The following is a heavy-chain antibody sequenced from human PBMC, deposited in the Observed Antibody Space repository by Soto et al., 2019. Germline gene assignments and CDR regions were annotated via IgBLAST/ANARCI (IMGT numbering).Heavy chain of an antibody. CDR3: ARRVSSGGTTSQIIGFDP. D-gene: IGHD1-1*01. Sequence: QVQLVQSGAEVKKPGSSVKVSCKASGGTFSSYAISWVRQAPGQGLEWMGGIIPIFGTANYAQKFQGRVTIPADESTSTAYMELSSLRSEDTAVYYCARRVSSGGTTSQIIGFDPWGKGTLVTVSS. J-gene: IGHJ5*02. CDR2: IIPIFGTA. CDR1: GGTFSSYA. V-gene: IGHV1-69*01.